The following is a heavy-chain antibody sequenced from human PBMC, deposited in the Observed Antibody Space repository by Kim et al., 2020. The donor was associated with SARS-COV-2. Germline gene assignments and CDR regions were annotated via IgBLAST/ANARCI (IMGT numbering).Heavy chain of an antibody. CDR1: GYTFTNYA. D-gene: IGHD2-15*01. CDR3: ARDFSYCSGGRCHYYYAMDV. V-gene: IGHV1-3*01. CDR2: IIAGSGGT. J-gene: IGHJ6*02. Sequence: ASVKVSCKASGYTFTNYAIHWVRQAPGQRLEWMGWIIAGSGGTQYSQKFQGRLTFTRDTSASTAYLELSSLTSEDTAVYYCARDFSYCSGGRCHYYYAMDVWGQGTTVTVSS.